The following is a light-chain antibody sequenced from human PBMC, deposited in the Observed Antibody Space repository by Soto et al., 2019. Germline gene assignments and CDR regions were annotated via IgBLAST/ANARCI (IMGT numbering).Light chain of an antibody. V-gene: IGKV1-5*03. J-gene: IGKJ1*01. CDR3: QQYNYCSCT. CDR2: KAS. Sequence: IQMTQSPSTLSASVGDRVAITCRASQSIGIWLAWYQKKPGKAPRFLIYKASTLQAGVPARFSCSGSGTEFTLTISSLQPDEFATYYCQQYNYCSCTFGQGTKVDIK. CDR1: QSIGIW.